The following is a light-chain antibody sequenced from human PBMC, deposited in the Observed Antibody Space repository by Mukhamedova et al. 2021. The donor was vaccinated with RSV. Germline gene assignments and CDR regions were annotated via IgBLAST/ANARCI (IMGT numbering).Light chain of an antibody. Sequence: RVTITCRASQSISSYLNWYQQKPGKAPKLLIYAASSLQSGVPARFSGSGSGTDFTLTISSLEPEDFAVYYCQQRSNWPPITFGQGT. J-gene: IGKJ5*01. CDR1: QSISSY. V-gene: IGKV1-39*01. CDR2: AAS. CDR3: QQRSNWPPIT.